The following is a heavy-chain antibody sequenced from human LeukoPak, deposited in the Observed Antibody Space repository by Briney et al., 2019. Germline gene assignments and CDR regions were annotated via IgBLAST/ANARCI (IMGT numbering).Heavy chain of an antibody. CDR1: GYTFSSYG. V-gene: IGHV1-18*01. CDR3: ARDVARYSSGYYPNWFDP. D-gene: IGHD3-22*01. J-gene: IGHJ5*02. CDR2: ISGYNGNT. Sequence: ASVKVSCKASGYTFSSYGISWVRQAPGQGLKWMGWISGYNGNTHYAHNLQGRVTMTTDTSTSTAYMELRSLRSDDTAVYYCARDVARYSSGYYPNWFDPWGQGTLVTVSS.